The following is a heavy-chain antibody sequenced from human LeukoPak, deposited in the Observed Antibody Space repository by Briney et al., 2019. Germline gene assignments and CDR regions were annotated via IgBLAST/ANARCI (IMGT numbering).Heavy chain of an antibody. V-gene: IGHV4-39*01. D-gene: IGHD3-10*01. Sequence: PSETLSLTCTVSSGSISSYYWGWIRQPPGKGLEWIGSIYDSGSTYYNPSLKSRVTISVDTSKNQFSLKLNSVTAADTAVYYCARHYGPWGQGTLVTVSS. CDR2: IYDSGST. J-gene: IGHJ5*02. CDR1: SGSISSYY. CDR3: ARHYGP.